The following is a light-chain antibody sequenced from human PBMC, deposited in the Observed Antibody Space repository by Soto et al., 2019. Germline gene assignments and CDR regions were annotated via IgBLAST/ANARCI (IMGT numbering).Light chain of an antibody. CDR3: QQRSNWPT. CDR2: DAS. J-gene: IGKJ5*01. Sequence: EIVMTQSPATLSVSPGERATLSCRASQRLSSNLAWYQQKPGQAPRLLIYDASNRATGIPARFSGSGSGTDFTLTISSLEPEDFAVYYCQQRSNWPTFGQGTRLEIK. CDR1: QRLSSN. V-gene: IGKV3-11*01.